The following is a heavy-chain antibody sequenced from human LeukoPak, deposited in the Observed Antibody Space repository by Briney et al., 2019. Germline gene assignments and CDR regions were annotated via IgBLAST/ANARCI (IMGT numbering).Heavy chain of an antibody. CDR3: ARARDYGGNEWGHYYYYYMDV. Sequence: ETLSLTCTVSGGSISSSSYYWGWIRQPPGKGLEWIGSIYYSGSTYYNPSLKSRVTISVDTSKNQFSLKLSSVTAADTAVYYCARARDYGGNEWGHYYYYYMDVWGKGTTVTVSS. V-gene: IGHV4-39*07. J-gene: IGHJ6*03. CDR2: IYYSGST. D-gene: IGHD4-23*01. CDR1: GGSISSSSYY.